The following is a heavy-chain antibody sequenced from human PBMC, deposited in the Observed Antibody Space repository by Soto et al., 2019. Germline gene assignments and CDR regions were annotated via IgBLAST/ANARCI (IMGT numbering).Heavy chain of an antibody. CDR3: ARGYCSGGSCQYWFEA. J-gene: IGHJ5*02. CDR2: IYHSGST. Sequence: SETLSLTCAFSVVSISSGGYSCSWIRQPPWKGLEWIGYIYHSGSTYYNPSLKSRVTISVDRSKNQFSLKLSSVTAADTAVYYCARGYCSGGSCQYWFEAWGQGTLFIGSS. CDR1: VVSISSGGYS. D-gene: IGHD2-15*01. V-gene: IGHV4-30-2*01.